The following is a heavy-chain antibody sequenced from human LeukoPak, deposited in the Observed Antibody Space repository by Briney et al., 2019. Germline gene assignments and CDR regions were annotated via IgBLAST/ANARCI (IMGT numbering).Heavy chain of an antibody. CDR2: IYYTGTT. CDR1: GGYVSSYY. J-gene: IGHJ3*01. CDR3: ATGSRSSTSDAFDV. V-gene: IGHV4-59*02. D-gene: IGHD6-6*01. Sequence: PSETLSLTCTVSGGYVSSYYWTWFRQPPLKGLEWNGFIYYTGTTDSNPSLKGRVTMSVDTSTNQFSLELSSVTAADTAVYYCATGSRSSTSDAFDVWGQGTMVTVSS.